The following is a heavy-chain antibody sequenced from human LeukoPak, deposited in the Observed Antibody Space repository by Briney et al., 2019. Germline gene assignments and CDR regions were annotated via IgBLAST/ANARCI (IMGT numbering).Heavy chain of an antibody. V-gene: IGHV3-64D*08. CDR3: VKDSRILLERLLYHGAFDI. J-gene: IGHJ3*02. Sequence: PGGSLRLSCSASGFTFSNYAMHWVRQAPGKGLEYVSAISSDGGSTYFADSVKGRFTISRDNSKNTLYLQMSGLRAEDTAVYYCVKDSRILLERLLYHGAFDIWGQGAMVTVSS. CDR2: ISSDGGST. CDR1: GFTFSNYA. D-gene: IGHD3-3*01.